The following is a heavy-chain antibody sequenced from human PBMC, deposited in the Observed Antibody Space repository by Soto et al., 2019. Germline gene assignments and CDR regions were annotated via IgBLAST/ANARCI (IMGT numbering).Heavy chain of an antibody. D-gene: IGHD3-10*01. CDR1: GFTFRSYA. Sequence: GGSLRLSCAASGFTFRSYAIHWVRQAPGKGLEWVAVISRDGSNKYYVDSVKGRFTISRDNSKDTVYLQMNSLRDEDSVMFYCARSRSGAVADSFDFWGQGTLVTVSS. J-gene: IGHJ4*02. V-gene: IGHV3-30*04. CDR3: ARSRSGAVADSFDF. CDR2: ISRDGSNK.